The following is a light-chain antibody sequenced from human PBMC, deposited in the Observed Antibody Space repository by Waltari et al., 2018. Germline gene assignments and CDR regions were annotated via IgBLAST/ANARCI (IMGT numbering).Light chain of an antibody. V-gene: IGKV3-11*01. CDR1: QSFSRS. CDR3: QQRSSLPLYT. CDR2: DAS. Sequence: EVVLTQSPATLSLFPGERAILPCRASQSFSRSLAWYQQKPGLAPRLLIYDASNRATGIPARFSGSGSGTDFTLTISSLEPEDFAVYYCQQRSSLPLYTFGQGTKLDLK. J-gene: IGKJ2*01.